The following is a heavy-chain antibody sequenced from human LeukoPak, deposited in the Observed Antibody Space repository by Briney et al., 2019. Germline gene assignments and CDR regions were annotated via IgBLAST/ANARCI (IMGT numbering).Heavy chain of an antibody. CDR2: IHPEVNEK. J-gene: IGHJ4*02. Sequence: GGSLRLSCAVSGFTFSNFWMSWVRQAPGRVLEWVANIHPEVNEKYHVESVNGRSTISRDNAKNSLFLQMNGLRVEDTAVYYCARGDDFSGDHWGQGTLVTVSS. CDR3: ARGDDFSGDH. V-gene: IGHV3-7*04. CDR1: GFTFSNFW. D-gene: IGHD1-1*01.